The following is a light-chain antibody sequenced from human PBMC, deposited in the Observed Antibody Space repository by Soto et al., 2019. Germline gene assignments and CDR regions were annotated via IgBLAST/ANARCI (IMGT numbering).Light chain of an antibody. V-gene: IGKV1-5*01. CDR3: QQYSSRST. CDR1: QSISNW. J-gene: IGKJ1*01. CDR2: DAS. Sequence: DIHMTQPPSTLPASVGDRVTITCRASQSISNWLAWYQQKPGKAPNLLIYDASSLQSGVPSRFSGSGFGTEFTLTISSLQPGDFATYYCQQYSSRSTFGQGTRWIS.